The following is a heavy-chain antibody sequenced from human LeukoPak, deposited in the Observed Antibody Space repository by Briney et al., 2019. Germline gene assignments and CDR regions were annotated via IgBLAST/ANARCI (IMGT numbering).Heavy chain of an antibody. Sequence: SDTLSLTCAVYGGSFSGYYWRWIRHPPGKGLEWIGEINHSGSTNYNPSLKSRVTISVDTSKNQFSLKLSSVTAADTAVYYCARGLNWNGVFDYWGQGTLVTVSS. J-gene: IGHJ4*02. CDR2: INHSGST. CDR1: GGSFSGYY. D-gene: IGHD1-1*01. CDR3: ARGLNWNGVFDY. V-gene: IGHV4-34*01.